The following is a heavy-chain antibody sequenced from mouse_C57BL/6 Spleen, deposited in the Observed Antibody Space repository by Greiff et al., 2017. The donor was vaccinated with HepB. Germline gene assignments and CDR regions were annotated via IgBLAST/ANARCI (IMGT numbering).Heavy chain of an antibody. V-gene: IGHV1-42*01. CDR1: GYSFTGYY. J-gene: IGHJ2*01. CDR3: ARFPHPTVVAHFDY. CDR2: LNPSTGGT. D-gene: IGHD1-1*01. Sequence: EVQLQQSGPELVKPGASVKISCKASGYSFTGYYMNWVKQSPEKSLEWIGELNPSTGGTTYNQKFKAKATLTVDKSSSTAYMQLKSLTSEDSAVYYCARFPHPTVVAHFDYWGQGTTLTVSS.